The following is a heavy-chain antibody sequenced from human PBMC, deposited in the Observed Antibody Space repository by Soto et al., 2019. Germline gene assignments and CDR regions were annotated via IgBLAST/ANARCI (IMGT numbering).Heavy chain of an antibody. V-gene: IGHV4-34*01. CDR3: ASGQAGDIVATTHDY. J-gene: IGHJ4*02. CDR2: INHSGST. CDR1: GGSFSGYY. D-gene: IGHD5-12*01. Sequence: PSETLSLTCAVYGGSFSGYYWSWIRQPPGKGLEWIGEINHSGSTNYNPSLKSRVTISVDTSKNQFSLKLSSVTAADTAVYYCASGQAGDIVATTHDYWGQGTLVTVSS.